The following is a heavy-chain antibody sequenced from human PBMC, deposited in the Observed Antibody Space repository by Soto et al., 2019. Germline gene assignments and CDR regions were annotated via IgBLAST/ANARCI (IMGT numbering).Heavy chain of an antibody. CDR2: ISYEGLNK. Sequence: GGSLRLASAAPGFTFTSNGILFVGRSPVKWRVWGAAISYEGLNKYYADSVKSRFTISRDNTKNTLYLQMTSLRAEDTGVYYCAKAVHCSSTRCSTYYYYGMDVWGQGTPVTVSS. V-gene: IGHV3-30*18. D-gene: IGHD2-2*02. J-gene: IGHJ6*02. CDR1: GFTFTSNG. CDR3: AKAVHCSSTRCSTYYYYGMDV.